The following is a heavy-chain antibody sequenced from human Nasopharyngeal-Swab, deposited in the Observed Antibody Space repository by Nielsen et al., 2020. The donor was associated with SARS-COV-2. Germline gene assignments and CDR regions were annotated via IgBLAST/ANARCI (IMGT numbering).Heavy chain of an antibody. V-gene: IGHV3-73*01. CDR1: GLGFSASP. Sequence: GGFLRLSCAASGLGFSASPIIWVRQASGKGLEWVGRIRNKVNSYATTYGVSVKGRFTISRDDSKNTAYLQMNSLKTEDTAVYFCARINPASGSYYDAIDIWGQGTMVTVSS. CDR2: IRNKVNSYAT. CDR3: ARINPASGSYYDAIDI. J-gene: IGHJ3*02. D-gene: IGHD1-26*01.